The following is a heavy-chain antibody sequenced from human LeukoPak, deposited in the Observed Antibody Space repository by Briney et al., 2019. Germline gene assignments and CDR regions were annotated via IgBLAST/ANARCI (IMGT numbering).Heavy chain of an antibody. J-gene: IGHJ6*02. Sequence: SETLSLTCTVSGGSIGSSSYYWGWIRQPPGKGLEWIGSIYYSGSTYYNPSLKSRVTISVDTSKNQFSLKLSSVTAADTAVYYCARQVSSTTYYDFWSGYSPYYYYGMDVWGQGTTVTVSS. CDR2: IYYSGST. CDR1: GGSIGSSSYY. V-gene: IGHV4-39*01. CDR3: ARQVSSTTYYDFWSGYSPYYYYGMDV. D-gene: IGHD3-3*01.